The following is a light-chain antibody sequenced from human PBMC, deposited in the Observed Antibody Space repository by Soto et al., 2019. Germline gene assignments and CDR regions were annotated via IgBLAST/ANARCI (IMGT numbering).Light chain of an antibody. V-gene: IGLV2-8*01. Sequence: QSALTQPPSASGSPGQSVTISCSGTSSDIGGYNYVSWYQRHPGKVPKLIIHEVNKRPSGVPDRFSGSKSGNTASLTVSGLQPEDEAAYYCSSYAGTDIYVVFGGGTQLTVL. CDR1: SSDIGGYNY. CDR2: EVN. J-gene: IGLJ2*01. CDR3: SSYAGTDIYVV.